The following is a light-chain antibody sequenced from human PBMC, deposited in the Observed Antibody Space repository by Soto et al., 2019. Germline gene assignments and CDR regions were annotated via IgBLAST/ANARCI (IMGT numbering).Light chain of an antibody. Sequence: QSVVTQPPSASQTPGQRVTISCSGSRSNVGRNSVSWYQHVPGTAPKLLIYSHDQRPSGVPDRISASRSGTAASLAISGLRSEDEAFYYCAAWDDSLNVWVFGGGTQLTVL. CDR3: AAWDDSLNVWV. CDR1: RSNVGRNS. V-gene: IGLV1-44*01. CDR2: SHD. J-gene: IGLJ3*02.